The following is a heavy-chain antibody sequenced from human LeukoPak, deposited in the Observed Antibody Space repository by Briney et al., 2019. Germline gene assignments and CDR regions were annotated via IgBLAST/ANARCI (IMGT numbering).Heavy chain of an antibody. V-gene: IGHV4-34*01. CDR1: GGSFSGYY. Sequence: SETLSLTCAVYGGSFSGYYWSWIRQPPGKGPEWIGEINHSGSTNYNPSLKSRVTISVDTSKNQFSLKLSSVTAADTAVYYCARGYCSSTSCYARLDAFDIWGQGTMVTVSS. D-gene: IGHD2-2*01. CDR3: ARGYCSSTSCYARLDAFDI. CDR2: INHSGST. J-gene: IGHJ3*02.